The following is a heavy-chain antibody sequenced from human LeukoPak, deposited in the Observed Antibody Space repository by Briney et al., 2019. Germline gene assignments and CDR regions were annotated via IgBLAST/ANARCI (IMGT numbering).Heavy chain of an antibody. CDR2: INPNSGGT. CDR1: GYTFTGYY. V-gene: IGHV1-2*02. J-gene: IGHJ6*03. Sequence: ASVKVSCKTSGYTFTGYYMHWVRQAPGQGLEWMGWINPNSGGTNYAQKFQGRVTMTRDTSISTAYMELSRLRSDDTAVYYCARDSGSGGEDYMDVWGKGTTVTVSS. CDR3: ARDSGSGGEDYMDV. D-gene: IGHD2-15*01.